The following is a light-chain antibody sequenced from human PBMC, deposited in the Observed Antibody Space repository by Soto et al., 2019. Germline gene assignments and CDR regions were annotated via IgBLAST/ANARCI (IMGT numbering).Light chain of an antibody. J-gene: IGLJ1*01. CDR2: DNN. CDR3: GTWDSSLSAYV. V-gene: IGLV1-51*01. CDR1: SSNIGNNY. Sequence: QSGLTQPPSVSAAPGQKVTISCSGSSSNIGNNYVSWYQQLPGTAPKLLIYDNNKRPSGIPDRFSGSKSGTSATLGITGLQTGDEADHYCGTWDSSLSAYVFGTGTKVTVL.